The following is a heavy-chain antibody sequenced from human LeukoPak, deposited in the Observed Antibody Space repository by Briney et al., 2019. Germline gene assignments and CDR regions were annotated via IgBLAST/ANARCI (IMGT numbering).Heavy chain of an antibody. V-gene: IGHV3-11*06. CDR2: ISSSSSHT. J-gene: IGHJ4*02. Sequence: GGSLRLSCAASGFTFSDYYMSWISQAPGKGLEWVSYISSSSSHTNYADSVKGRFTISRDNAKNSLYLQMNSLRAEDTAVYYCARSTGYIYGYRLDYWGQGTLVTVSS. CDR1: GFTFSDYY. CDR3: ARSTGYIYGYRLDY. D-gene: IGHD5-18*01.